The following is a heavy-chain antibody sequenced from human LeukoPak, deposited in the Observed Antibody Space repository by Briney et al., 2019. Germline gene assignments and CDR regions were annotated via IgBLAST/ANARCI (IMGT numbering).Heavy chain of an antibody. CDR2: INSDGSST. Sequence: AGGSLRLSCAASGFTFSSYWMHWVRQAPGKGLVWVSRINSDGSSTSYADSVKGRFTISRDNAKNTLYLQMNSLRAEDTAVYYCARGESYYYDSSGSGNWFDPWGQGTLVTVSS. J-gene: IGHJ5*02. V-gene: IGHV3-74*01. D-gene: IGHD3-22*01. CDR3: ARGESYYYDSSGSGNWFDP. CDR1: GFTFSSYW.